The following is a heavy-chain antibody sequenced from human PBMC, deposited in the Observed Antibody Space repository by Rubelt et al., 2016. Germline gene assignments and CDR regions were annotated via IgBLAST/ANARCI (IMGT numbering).Heavy chain of an antibody. Sequence: QVQLQESGPGLVKPSETLSLTCTVSGGSISGYYWSWIRQSPKKGLEWIGYIYYSGSTNYNHSPKSRGTIPLETSKNQFSRRLVAVTAADTAVYYGARQVRVLYYSDYWGQGTLVTVSS. CDR2: IYYSGST. CDR1: GGSISGYY. J-gene: IGHJ4*02. V-gene: IGHV4-59*08. CDR3: ARQVRVLYYSDY.